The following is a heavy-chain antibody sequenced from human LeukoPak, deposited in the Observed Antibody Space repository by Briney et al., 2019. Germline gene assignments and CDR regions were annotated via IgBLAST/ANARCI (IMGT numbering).Heavy chain of an antibody. J-gene: IGHJ4*02. V-gene: IGHV3-23*01. CDR2: VSGSGDST. Sequence: QPGGSLRLSCAASGFTFSSYAMSWVRQAPGKGLEWVLAVSGSGDSTYYADSVKGRFTISRDNSKNTLYLQMNSLRAEDMALYYCAKGGTSQYYFDYWGQGTLVTVSS. D-gene: IGHD3-16*01. CDR3: AKGGTSQYYFDY. CDR1: GFTFSSYA.